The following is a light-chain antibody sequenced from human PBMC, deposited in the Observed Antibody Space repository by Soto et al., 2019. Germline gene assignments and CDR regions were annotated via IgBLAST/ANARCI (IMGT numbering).Light chain of an antibody. CDR3: QKYNSAPRVT. CDR2: AAS. CDR1: QGISNY. V-gene: IGKV1-27*01. Sequence: DIQMTQYPSSLSASVGDRVTITCRASQGISNYLAWYQQKPGKVPKLLIYAASTLQSGVPSRFSGSGSGTDFTLTISSLQPEDVATYYCQKYNSAPRVTFGPGTKSGYQT. J-gene: IGKJ3*01.